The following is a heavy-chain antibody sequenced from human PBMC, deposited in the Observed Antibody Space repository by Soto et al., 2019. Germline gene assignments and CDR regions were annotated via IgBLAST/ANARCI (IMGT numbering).Heavy chain of an antibody. J-gene: IGHJ4*02. Sequence: QVKLVESGGGVVQPGGSLRLSCAASGYSFRSYGMHWVRQAPGKGLEWVALIWYDGSNEYYADSVQGRFTISRDNSETTGYLQMNSLGVEDTAIYYCARERGFVRGVLRYYTGYWGQGTVVTVSS. D-gene: IGHD3-10*01. CDR3: ARERGFVRGVLRYYTGY. CDR2: IWYDGSNE. V-gene: IGHV3-33*01. CDR1: GYSFRSYG.